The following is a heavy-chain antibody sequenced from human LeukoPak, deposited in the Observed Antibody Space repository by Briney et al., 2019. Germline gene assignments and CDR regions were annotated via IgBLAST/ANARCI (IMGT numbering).Heavy chain of an antibody. D-gene: IGHD3-9*01. Sequence: PGGSLRLSCAASGFTFSSYAMHWVRQAPGKGLEWVAVISYDGSNKYYADSVKGRFTISRDNSKNTLYLQMNSLRAEDTAVYYCAKDRRGLRYFDWLPLDYWGQGTLVTVSS. J-gene: IGHJ4*02. CDR1: GFTFSSYA. V-gene: IGHV3-30*14. CDR3: AKDRRGLRYFDWLPLDY. CDR2: ISYDGSNK.